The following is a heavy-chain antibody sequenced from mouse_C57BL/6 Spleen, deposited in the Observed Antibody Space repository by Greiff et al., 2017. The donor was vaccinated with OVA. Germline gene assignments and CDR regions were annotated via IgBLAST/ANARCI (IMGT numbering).Heavy chain of an antibody. CDR1: GYTFTSYW. CDR2: IDPNSGGT. J-gene: IGHJ1*03. Sequence: QVQLQQPGAELVKPGASVKLSCKASGYTFTSYWMHWVKQRPGRGLESIGRIDPNSGGTKYNEKFKSKATLTVDKPSSTAYMQLSSLTSEDSAVYYCARSDWTGTGWYFDVWGTGTTVTVSS. D-gene: IGHD4-1*01. V-gene: IGHV1-72*01. CDR3: ARSDWTGTGWYFDV.